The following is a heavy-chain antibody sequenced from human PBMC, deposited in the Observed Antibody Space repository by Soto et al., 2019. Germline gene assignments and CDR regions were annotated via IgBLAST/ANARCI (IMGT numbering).Heavy chain of an antibody. CDR3: ARDLIVVVPAAMYWFDP. V-gene: IGHV1-18*01. Sequence: QVQLVQSGAEVKKPGASVKVSCKASGYTFTSYGISRVRQAPGQGLEWMGWISAYNGNTNYAQKLQGRVTMTTDTSTSTAYMELRSLRSDDTAVYYCARDLIVVVPAAMYWFDPWGQGTLVTVSS. J-gene: IGHJ5*02. CDR1: GYTFTSYG. D-gene: IGHD2-2*01. CDR2: ISAYNGNT.